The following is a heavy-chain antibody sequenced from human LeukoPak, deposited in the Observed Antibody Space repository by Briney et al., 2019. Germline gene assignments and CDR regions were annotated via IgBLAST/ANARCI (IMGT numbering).Heavy chain of an antibody. J-gene: IGHJ4*02. CDR1: GGSFSPYY. CDR2: INHSGST. CDR3: ARGGFYCGGDCYVDY. V-gene: IGHV4-34*01. Sequence: PSETLSLTCAVYGGSFSPYYWSWLRQPPGKGLEWLGEINHSGSTNYNPSLKSRVTISVDTPKNQFSLRLSSVTAADTAVYYCARGGFYCGGDCYVDYWGQGTLVTVYS. D-gene: IGHD2-21*02.